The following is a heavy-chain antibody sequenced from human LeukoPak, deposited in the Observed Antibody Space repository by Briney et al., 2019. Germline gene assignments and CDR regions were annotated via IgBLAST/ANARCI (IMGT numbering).Heavy chain of an antibody. V-gene: IGHV4-39*01. D-gene: IGHD1-26*01. CDR3: ARHRGATYYDPFDY. J-gene: IGHJ4*02. CDR1: GGSISSSSYY. CDR2: IYYNGRA. Sequence: SETLSLTCIVSGGSISSSSYYWGWVRQPPGKGLEWIATIYYNGRAFYNPSLKSRVTISEDTSENQFSLKLSSVTAADPAVYYCARHRGATYYDPFDYWGQGTLVTVSS.